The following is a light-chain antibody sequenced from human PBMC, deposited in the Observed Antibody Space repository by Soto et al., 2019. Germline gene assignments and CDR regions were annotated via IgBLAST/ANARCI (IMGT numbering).Light chain of an antibody. Sequence: QSVLTQAASVSGSPGQSITISCTGTSSDVGGYNYVSWYQQHPGKAPKLMIYDVSNRPSGVSNRFSGSKSGNTASLTISGLQAEDEADYYCSSYTSSSTQVFGNGTKVTVL. J-gene: IGLJ1*01. V-gene: IGLV2-14*01. CDR3: SSYTSSSTQV. CDR2: DVS. CDR1: SSDVGGYNY.